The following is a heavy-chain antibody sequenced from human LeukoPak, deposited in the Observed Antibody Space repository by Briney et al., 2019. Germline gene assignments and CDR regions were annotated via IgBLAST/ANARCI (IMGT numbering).Heavy chain of an antibody. CDR1: GFTFSSYA. CDR3: AKRSWYFYYMDV. CDR2: ISGSGGST. Sequence: QPGGSLRLSCAASGFTFSSYAVSWVRQAPGKGLEWVSAISGSGGSTYYADSVKGRFTISRDNSKNTLYLQMNSLRAEDTAVYYCAKRSWYFYYMDVWGKGTTVTVSS. J-gene: IGHJ6*03. V-gene: IGHV3-23*01. D-gene: IGHD1-26*01.